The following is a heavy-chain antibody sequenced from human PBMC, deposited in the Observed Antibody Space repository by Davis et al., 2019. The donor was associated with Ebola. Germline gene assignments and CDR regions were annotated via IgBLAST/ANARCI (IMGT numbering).Heavy chain of an antibody. CDR3: ARSLRFLEWFWFDP. CDR1: GGSFSDYF. D-gene: IGHD3-3*01. Sequence: SETLSLTCAVYGGSFSDYFWTWIRQTPGEGLEWLGEINHSGSTNYNSSLKSRVTISVDTSKNQFSLKLSSVTAADTAVYYCARSLRFLEWFWFDPWGQGTLVTVSS. CDR2: INHSGST. J-gene: IGHJ5*02. V-gene: IGHV4-34*01.